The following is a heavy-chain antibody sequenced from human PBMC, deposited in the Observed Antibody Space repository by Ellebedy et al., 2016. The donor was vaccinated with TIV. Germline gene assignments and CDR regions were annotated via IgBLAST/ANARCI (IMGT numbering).Heavy chain of an antibody. Sequence: GGSLRLSCAASGFSVRSAYVTWVRQAPGKGLDWVSIIYSGGETFYADSVKGRFTISRDNSKNTLDLQMNSLRAEDTAVYYCARRIAVAGFDPWGQGTLVTVSS. J-gene: IGHJ5*02. D-gene: IGHD6-19*01. V-gene: IGHV3-53*01. CDR1: GFSVRSAY. CDR2: IYSGGET. CDR3: ARRIAVAGFDP.